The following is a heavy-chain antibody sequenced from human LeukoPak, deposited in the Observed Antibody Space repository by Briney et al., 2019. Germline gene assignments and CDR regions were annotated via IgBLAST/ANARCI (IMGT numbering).Heavy chain of an antibody. CDR1: GFTFSSYG. CDR2: ISYDGSNK. J-gene: IGHJ4*02. Sequence: GGSLRLSCAASGFTFSSYGMHWVRQAPGKGLEWVAVISYDGSNKYYADSVKGRFTISRDNSKNTLYLQMNSLRAEDTAVYYCAKLVYCSSTSCQRFDYWGQGTLVTVSS. D-gene: IGHD2-2*01. V-gene: IGHV3-30*18. CDR3: AKLVYCSSTSCQRFDY.